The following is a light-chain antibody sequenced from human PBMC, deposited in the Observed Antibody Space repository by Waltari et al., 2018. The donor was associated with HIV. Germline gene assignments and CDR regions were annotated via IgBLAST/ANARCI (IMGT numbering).Light chain of an antibody. J-gene: IGLJ2*01. Sequence: QSVLTQPPSVPGAPGQRVTIPCTGTSPTIGAGYHVHCYQQFPGSVPRLLIYDNTNRPSGVPDRFSGSKSGTSASLAISGLQAEDEADYYCQSYDSSLKVIFGGGTKVTVL. CDR3: QSYDSSLKVI. CDR2: DNT. V-gene: IGLV1-40*01. CDR1: SPTIGAGYH.